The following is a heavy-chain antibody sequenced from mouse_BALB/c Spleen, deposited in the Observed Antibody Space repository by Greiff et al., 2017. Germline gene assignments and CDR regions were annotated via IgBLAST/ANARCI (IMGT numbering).Heavy chain of an antibody. Sequence: EVHLLESGGDLVKPGGSLKLSCAASGFTFSSYGMSWVRQTPDKRLEWVATISSGGSYTYYPDSVKGRFTISRDNAKNTLYLQMSSLKSEDTAMFYCARGTGNGYWGQGTTLTVSS. J-gene: IGHJ2*01. CDR3: ARGTGNGY. CDR2: ISSGGSYT. D-gene: IGHD4-1*01. V-gene: IGHV5-6*01. CDR1: GFTFSSYG.